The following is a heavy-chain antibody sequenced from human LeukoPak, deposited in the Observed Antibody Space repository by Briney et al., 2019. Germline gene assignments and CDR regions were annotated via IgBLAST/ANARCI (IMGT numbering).Heavy chain of an antibody. D-gene: IGHD5-12*01. CDR3: ARDSGDYYFDY. J-gene: IGHJ4*02. CDR2: ISSSSSYI. V-gene: IGHV3-21*01. Sequence: GGSLRLSCAASGFNFSSYSMNWVRQAPGKGLEWVSSISSSSSYIYYADSVKGRFTISRDNAKNSLYLQMNSLRAEDTAVYYCARDSGDYYFDYWGQGTLVTVSS. CDR1: GFNFSSYS.